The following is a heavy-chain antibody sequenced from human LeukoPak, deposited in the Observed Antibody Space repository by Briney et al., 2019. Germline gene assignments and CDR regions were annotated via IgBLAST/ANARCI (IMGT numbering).Heavy chain of an antibody. V-gene: IGHV4-39*07. CDR3: ARAPKYAREGWFDP. CDR1: GGSISSSSYY. Sequence: PSETLSLTCTVSGGSISSSSYYWGWIRQPPGKGLEWIGSIYYSGSTYYNPSLKSRVTISVDTSKNQFSLKLSSVTAADTAVYYCARAPKYAREGWFDPWGQGTLVTVSS. J-gene: IGHJ5*02. CDR2: IYYSGST.